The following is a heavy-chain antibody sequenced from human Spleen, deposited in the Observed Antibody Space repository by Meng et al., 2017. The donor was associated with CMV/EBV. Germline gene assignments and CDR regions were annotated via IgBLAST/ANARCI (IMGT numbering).Heavy chain of an antibody. CDR2: ISAYNGNT. V-gene: IGHV1-18*01. J-gene: IGHJ6*02. CDR1: GYTFTSYG. D-gene: IGHD3-3*01. CDR3: ARGVWKYYDFWSGYYKGVYYYYYGMDV. Sequence: ASVKVSCKASGYTFTSYGISWVRQAPGQGLEWMGWISAYNGNTNYAQKLQGRVTMTTDTSTSTAYMERRSLRSDDTAVYYCARGVWKYYDFWSGYYKGVYYYYYGMDVWGQGTTVTVSS.